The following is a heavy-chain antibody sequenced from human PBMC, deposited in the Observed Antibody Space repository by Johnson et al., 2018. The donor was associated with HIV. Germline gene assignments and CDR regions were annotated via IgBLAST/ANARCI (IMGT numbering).Heavy chain of an antibody. J-gene: IGHJ3*02. V-gene: IGHV3-74*01. Sequence: VQLVESGGGLVQPGGSLRLSCAASGFTFSSYWMHWVRQAPGKGLVWVSRINSDGSSTSYADSVKGRFTISRDNAKNTLYLQMNSLRAEDTAVYYCAKDRTGFDAFDIWGQGTMVTVSS. CDR2: INSDGSST. CDR1: GFTFSSYW. D-gene: IGHD1-1*01. CDR3: AKDRTGFDAFDI.